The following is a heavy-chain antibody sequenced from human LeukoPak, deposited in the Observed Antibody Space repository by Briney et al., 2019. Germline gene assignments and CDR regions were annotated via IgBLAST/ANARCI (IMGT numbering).Heavy chain of an antibody. J-gene: IGHJ6*03. V-gene: IGHV1-18*01. D-gene: IGHD2-2*01. CDR1: GYTFTSYG. Sequence: ASVKVSCKASGYTFTSYGISWVRQAPGQGLEWMGWISAYNGNTNYAQKLQGRVTMTTDTSTSTAYMELSSLRSEDTAVYYCARGVGYCSSTSCEYYYMDVWGKGTTVTVSS. CDR3: ARGVGYCSSTSCEYYYMDV. CDR2: ISAYNGNT.